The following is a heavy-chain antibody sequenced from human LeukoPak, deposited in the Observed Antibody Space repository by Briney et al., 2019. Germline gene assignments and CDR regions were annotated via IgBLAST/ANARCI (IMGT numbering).Heavy chain of an antibody. Sequence: GALVKVSCKASGYTFTSYYMHWVRQAPGQGLEWMGIINPSGGSTSYAQKFQGRVTMTRDTSTRTVYMELSSLRSEDTAVYYCARREGSDYDSSGYLDYWGQGTLVTVSS. D-gene: IGHD3-22*01. J-gene: IGHJ4*02. CDR1: GYTFTSYY. V-gene: IGHV1-46*01. CDR3: ARREGSDYDSSGYLDY. CDR2: INPSGGST.